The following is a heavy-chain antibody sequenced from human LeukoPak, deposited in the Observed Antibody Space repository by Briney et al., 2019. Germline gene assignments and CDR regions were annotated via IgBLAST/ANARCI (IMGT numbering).Heavy chain of an antibody. CDR2: ISSSGSTI. V-gene: IGHV3-11*01. CDR3: ARVSSSSWFYYYYGMDV. CDR1: GFTFSDYY. Sequence: GGSLRLSCAASGFTFSDYYMSWIRQAPGKGLEWVSYISSSGSTIYHADSVKGRFTISRDNAKNSLYLQMNSLRAEDTAVYYCARVSSSSWFYYYYGMDVWGQGTTVTVSS. J-gene: IGHJ6*02. D-gene: IGHD6-13*01.